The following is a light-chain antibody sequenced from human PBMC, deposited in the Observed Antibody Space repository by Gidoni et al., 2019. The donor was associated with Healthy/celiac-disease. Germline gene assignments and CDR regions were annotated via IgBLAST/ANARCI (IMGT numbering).Light chain of an antibody. CDR2: DAS. V-gene: IGKV3-11*01. Sequence: EIVLTQSPATLSLSPGERATLSCSASQSVSSYLAWYQQKPGQAPRLLIYDASNRATGIPARFSGSGSGTDFTLTISSLEPEEFAVYYCQQRSNWLTFGGGTKVEIK. CDR3: QQRSNWLT. J-gene: IGKJ4*01. CDR1: QSVSSY.